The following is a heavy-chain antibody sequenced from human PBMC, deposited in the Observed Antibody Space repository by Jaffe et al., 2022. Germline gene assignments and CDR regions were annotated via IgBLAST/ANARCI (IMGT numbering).Heavy chain of an antibody. CDR1: GGSISSGSYY. D-gene: IGHD3-10*01. CDR2: IYTSGST. V-gene: IGHV4-61*02. Sequence: QVQLQESGPGLVKPSQTLSLTCTVSGGSISSGSYYWSWIRQPAGKGLEWIGRIYTSGSTNYNPSLKSRVTISVDTSKNQFSLKLSSVTAADTAVYYCARGVNTMVRGVISKWFDPWGQGTLVTVSS. J-gene: IGHJ5*02. CDR3: ARGVNTMVRGVISKWFDP.